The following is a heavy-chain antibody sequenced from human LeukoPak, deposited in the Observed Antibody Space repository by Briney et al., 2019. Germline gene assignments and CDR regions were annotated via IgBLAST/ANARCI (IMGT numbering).Heavy chain of an antibody. CDR2: IYYSGST. CDR1: GGSISSSSYY. CDR3: ASTDRQLTDAFDI. D-gene: IGHD5-24*01. J-gene: IGHJ3*02. Sequence: SQTLSLTCTVSGGSISSSSYYWGWIPQPPGKGLEWIGSIYYSGSTYYNPSLKSRVTISVDTSKNQFSLKLSSVTAADTAVYYCASTDRQLTDAFDIWGQGTMVTVSS. V-gene: IGHV4-39*07.